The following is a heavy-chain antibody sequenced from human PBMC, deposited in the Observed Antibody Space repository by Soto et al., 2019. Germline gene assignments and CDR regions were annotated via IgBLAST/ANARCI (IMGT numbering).Heavy chain of an antibody. J-gene: IGHJ5*02. V-gene: IGHV3-23*01. CDR3: AKDPLVGWFDP. Sequence: GGSLRLSCAASGFTFSTYAMSWVREAPGKGLEWVSAISGSGGSTYYADSVKGRFTISRDNSKNTLYLQMNSLRAEDTAVYYCAKDPLVGWFDPWGQGTLVTVSS. CDR1: GFTFSTYA. CDR2: ISGSGGST.